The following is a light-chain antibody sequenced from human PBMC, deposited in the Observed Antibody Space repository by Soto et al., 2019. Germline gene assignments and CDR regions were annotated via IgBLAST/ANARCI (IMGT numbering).Light chain of an antibody. Sequence: QSVLTQPPSVSGAPGQRVTISCTGSSSNIGAGYDVHWYQQLPGTAPKVLIYGNNNRPSGVPDRFSGSKSGTSASLAITGLQAEDEADYYCQSFDSSLSGSILFGGGTQLTVL. CDR1: SSNIGAGYD. V-gene: IGLV1-40*01. CDR2: GNN. CDR3: QSFDSSLSGSIL. J-gene: IGLJ2*01.